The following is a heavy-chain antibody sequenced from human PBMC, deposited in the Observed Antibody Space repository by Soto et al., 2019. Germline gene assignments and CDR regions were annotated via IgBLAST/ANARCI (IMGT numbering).Heavy chain of an antibody. CDR1: GGSITSNGYH. D-gene: IGHD6-13*01. V-gene: IGHV4-31*03. Sequence: QVQLQESGPGLVKPSQTLSLTCTVSGGSITSNGYHWTWIRQLPGEGLEWIGYIDYRGSANSNPSLKSRITRSLDTSKSQFSLSLSSVTAADTAVYYCARVGTSAGTFGFFDYWGQGTPVTVSS. CDR2: IDYRGSA. CDR3: ARVGTSAGTFGFFDY. J-gene: IGHJ4*02.